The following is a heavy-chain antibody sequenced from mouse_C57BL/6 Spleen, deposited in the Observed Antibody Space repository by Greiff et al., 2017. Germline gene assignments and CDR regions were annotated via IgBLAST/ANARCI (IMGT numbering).Heavy chain of an antibody. D-gene: IGHD2-2*01. J-gene: IGHJ2*01. CDR3: ARVMVTTGYFDY. CDR2: INPGSGGT. CDR1: GYAFTNYL. V-gene: IGHV1-54*01. Sequence: VQLQQSGAELVRPGTSVKVSCKASGYAFTNYLIEWVKQRPGQGLEWIGVINPGSGGTNYNEKFKGKATLTADKSSSTAYMQLSSLTSEDSAVYFCARVMVTTGYFDYWGQGTTLTVSS.